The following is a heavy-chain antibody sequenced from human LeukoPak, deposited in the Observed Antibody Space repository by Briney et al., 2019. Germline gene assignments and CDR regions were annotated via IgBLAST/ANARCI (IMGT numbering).Heavy chain of an antibody. CDR2: INAGNGNT. CDR3: ARDNAGWLQLPAFDF. J-gene: IGHJ3*01. D-gene: IGHD5-24*01. CDR1: VYTFTSYA. Sequence: ASVKVSCKASVYTFTSYAMHWVRQAPGQRLEWMGWINAGNGNTKYSQEFQGRVTMTTDTSTSTAYMEVRSLRSDDTAVYYCARDNAGWLQLPAFDFWGQGTMVTVSS. V-gene: IGHV1-3*01.